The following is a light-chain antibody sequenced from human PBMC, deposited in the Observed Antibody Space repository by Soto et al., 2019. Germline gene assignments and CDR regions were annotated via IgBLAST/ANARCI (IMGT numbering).Light chain of an antibody. V-gene: IGKV3-15*01. CDR3: QQYGGSPRT. J-gene: IGKJ1*01. CDR2: DAS. CDR1: QSIYTK. Sequence: EIVMTQSPATLSVSPGEVATFSCRASQSIYTKLAWYQLKPGQAPRLLIYDASIRATGVPDRFSSSGSGTEFSLTINSLQSEDFGVYFCQQYGGSPRTFGQGTKVDIK.